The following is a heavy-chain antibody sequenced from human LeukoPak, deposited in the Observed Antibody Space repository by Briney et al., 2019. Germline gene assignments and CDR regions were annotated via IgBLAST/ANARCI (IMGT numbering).Heavy chain of an antibody. V-gene: IGHV3-23*01. D-gene: IGHD6-19*01. CDR2: ISGSGGGT. Sequence: GGSLRLSCAASGFTFSSYAMSWVRQAPGKGLEWVSAISGSGGGTYYADSVKGRFTISRDNSKNTVYLQMDSLRAEDMAVYYCARGVAITWTGSYSSGWNDALDIWGQGTMVTVS. J-gene: IGHJ3*02. CDR3: ARGVAITWTGSYSSGWNDALDI. CDR1: GFTFSSYA.